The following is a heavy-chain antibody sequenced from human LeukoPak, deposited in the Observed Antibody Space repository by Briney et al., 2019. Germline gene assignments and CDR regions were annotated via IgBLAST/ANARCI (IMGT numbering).Heavy chain of an antibody. D-gene: IGHD5-18*01. J-gene: IGHJ4*02. CDR2: INPYNGNT. CDR1: GYSFTTNG. V-gene: IGHV1-18*04. CDR3: ARDGEVGYTADFDY. Sequence: ASVTVSCKASGYSFTTNGIIWVRQAPGQGLEWMGRINPYNGNTNYAQRLQGRVTMTTDTSTSTAYMELRSLGFDDTAVYYCARDGEVGYTADFDYWGQGTLVTVSS.